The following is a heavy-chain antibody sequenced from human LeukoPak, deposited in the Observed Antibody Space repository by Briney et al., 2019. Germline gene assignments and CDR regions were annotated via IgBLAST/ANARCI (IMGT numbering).Heavy chain of an antibody. J-gene: IGHJ4*02. CDR1: GFTFSSYG. CDR2: ISGSGGST. V-gene: IGHV3-23*01. Sequence: GGSLRLSCAASGFTFSSYGMSWVRQAPGKGLEWVSAISGSGGSTYYADSVKGRFTISRDNSKNTLYLQMNSLRAEDTAVYYCARSQFSGIYYFDYWAREPWSPSPQ. CDR3: ARSQFSGIYYFDY. D-gene: IGHD3-10*01.